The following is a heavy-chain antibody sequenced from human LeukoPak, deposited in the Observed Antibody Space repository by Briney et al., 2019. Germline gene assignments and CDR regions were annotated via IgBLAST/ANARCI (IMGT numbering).Heavy chain of an antibody. CDR2: INHSGST. D-gene: IGHD3-9*01. J-gene: IGHJ4*02. CDR1: GGSFSDYY. CDR3: ARVDYDILTGLDY. Sequence: SETLSLTCAVYGGSFSDYYWSWIRQPPGKGLEWIAEINHSGSTNYNPSLKSRVTISVDKSKNQFSLKLSSVTAADTAVYYCARVDYDILTGLDYWGQGTLVTVSS. V-gene: IGHV4-34*01.